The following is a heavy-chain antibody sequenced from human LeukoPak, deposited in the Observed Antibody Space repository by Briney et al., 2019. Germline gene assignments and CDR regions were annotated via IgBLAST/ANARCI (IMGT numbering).Heavy chain of an antibody. CDR1: GYSFTTYW. D-gene: IGHD6-13*01. CDR3: ARRLAAANTDAFDI. V-gene: IGHV5-51*01. CDR2: IYPGDSDT. J-gene: IGHJ3*02. Sequence: GESLKISCKGSGYSFTTYWIAWVRQMPGKGLEWMGIIYPGDSDTRYSPSFQGLVTISADKSISTAYLQWSSLKASDTAMYYCARRLAAANTDAFDIWGQGTMVTISS.